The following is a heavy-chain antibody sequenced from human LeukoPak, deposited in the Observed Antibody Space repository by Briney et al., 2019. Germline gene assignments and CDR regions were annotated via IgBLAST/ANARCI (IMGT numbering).Heavy chain of an antibody. D-gene: IGHD3-22*01. CDR3: ARDSSGYSSLDY. J-gene: IGHJ4*02. CDR1: GGSISSGGYY. V-gene: IGHV4-31*03. CDR2: IYYSGST. Sequence: SETLSLTCTVSGGSISSGGYYWSWIRQHPGKGLEWIGYIYYSGSTYYNPSLKSRVTISVDTSKNQFSLKLSSVTAADTAVYYCARDSSGYSSLDYWGQGTLVTVSS.